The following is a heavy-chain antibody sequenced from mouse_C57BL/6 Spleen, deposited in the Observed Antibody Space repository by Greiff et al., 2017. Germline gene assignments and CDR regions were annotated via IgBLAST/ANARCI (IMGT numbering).Heavy chain of an antibody. J-gene: IGHJ4*01. V-gene: IGHV2-4*01. CDR3: AKTGDAMDY. Sequence: QVQLQQSGPGLVQPSQSLSITCTVSGFSLTIYGVHWVRQPPGKGLEWLGVIWRGGSTAYNAAFISRLSISKDNSKSQVFFKMHSLQADDTAIYYCAKTGDAMDYWGQGTSVTVSS. CDR2: IWRGGST. CDR1: GFSLTIYG.